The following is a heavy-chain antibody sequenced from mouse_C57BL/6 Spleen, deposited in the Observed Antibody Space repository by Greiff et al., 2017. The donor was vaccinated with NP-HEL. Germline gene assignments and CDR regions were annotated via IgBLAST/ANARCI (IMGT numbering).Heavy chain of an antibody. CDR1: GYTFTDYN. Sequence: EVQLQQSGPELVKPGASVKMSCKASGYTFTDYNMHWVKQSHGKSLEWIGYINPNNGGTSYNQKFKGKATLTVNKSSSTAYMELRSLTSEDSAVYYCARCLYYDYDGYYAMDYWGQGTSVTVSS. V-gene: IGHV1-22*01. D-gene: IGHD2-4*01. J-gene: IGHJ4*01. CDR2: INPNNGGT. CDR3: ARCLYYDYDGYYAMDY.